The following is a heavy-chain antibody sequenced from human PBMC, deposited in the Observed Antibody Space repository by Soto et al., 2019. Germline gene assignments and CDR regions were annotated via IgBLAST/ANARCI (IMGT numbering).Heavy chain of an antibody. V-gene: IGHV1-3*01. CDR2: INAGNGNT. J-gene: IGHJ1*01. D-gene: IGHD3-22*01. CDR1: GYTFTSYA. Sequence: ASVKVSCKASGYTFTSYAMHWVRQAPGQRLEWMGWINAGNGNTKYSQKFQGRVTITRDTSASTAYMELSSLRSEDTAVYYCARASRGYYDSSGYYLEYFQHWGQGTLVTVSS. CDR3: ARASRGYYDSSGYYLEYFQH.